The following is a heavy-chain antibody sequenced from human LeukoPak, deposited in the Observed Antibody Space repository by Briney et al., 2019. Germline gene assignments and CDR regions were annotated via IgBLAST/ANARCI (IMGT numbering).Heavy chain of an antibody. CDR1: GFTFSSYA. D-gene: IGHD1-26*01. J-gene: IGHJ4*02. CDR2: ISGSGGST. Sequence: GGYLRLSCAASGFTFSSYAMSWVRQAPGKGLEWVSAISGSGGSTYYADSVKGRFTISRDNSKNTLYLQMNSLRAEDTAVYYCAKIGAGPGRVKVHPHDYWGQGTLVTVSS. V-gene: IGHV3-23*01. CDR3: AKIGAGPGRVKVHPHDY.